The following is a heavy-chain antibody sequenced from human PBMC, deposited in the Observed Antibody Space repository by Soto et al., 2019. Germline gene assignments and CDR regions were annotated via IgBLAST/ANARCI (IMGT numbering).Heavy chain of an antibody. J-gene: IGHJ4*02. V-gene: IGHV3-66*01. CDR2: IYSGGST. CDR1: GFTVSNNY. Sequence: EEQLVESGGDLVQPGGSLRLSCAASGFTVSNNYMSWFRQAPGKGLEWVSLIYSGGSTYYADSVKCRFTISRDSSKNTLYLQMNSLRAEDTAMYYCAAYSHKGYWGQGTLVTVSS. D-gene: IGHD3-16*01. CDR3: AAYSHKGY.